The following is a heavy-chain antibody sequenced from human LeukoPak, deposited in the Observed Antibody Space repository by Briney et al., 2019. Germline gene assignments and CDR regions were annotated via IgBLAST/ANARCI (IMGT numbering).Heavy chain of an antibody. CDR3: ATDSSSWYPPYGMDV. V-gene: IGHV1-24*01. J-gene: IGHJ6*02. D-gene: IGHD6-13*01. CDR2: FDPEDGET. Sequence: ASVKVSCKVSGYTLTELSMHWVRQAPGKGLEWMGRFDPEDGETIYAQKFQGRVTMTEDTSTDKPYMELSSLRSEDTAVYYCATDSSSWYPPYGMDVWGQGTTVTVSS. CDR1: GYTLTELS.